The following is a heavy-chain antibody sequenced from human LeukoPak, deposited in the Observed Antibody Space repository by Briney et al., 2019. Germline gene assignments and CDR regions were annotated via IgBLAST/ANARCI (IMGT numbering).Heavy chain of an antibody. CDR1: GFTFSSYG. J-gene: IGHJ6*03. D-gene: IGHD6-6*01. CDR3: AKGVRVAARPSTPDYYYYMDV. Sequence: GGSLRLSCAASGFTFSSYGMHWVRQAPGKGLEWVAVISYDGSNKYYADSVKGRFTISRDNSKNTLYLQMNSLRAEDTAVYYCAKGVRVAARPSTPDYYYYMDVWGKGTTVTVSS. V-gene: IGHV3-30*18. CDR2: ISYDGSNK.